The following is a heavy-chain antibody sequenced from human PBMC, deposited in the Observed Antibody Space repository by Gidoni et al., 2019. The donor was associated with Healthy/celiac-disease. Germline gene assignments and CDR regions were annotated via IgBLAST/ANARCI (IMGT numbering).Heavy chain of an antibody. D-gene: IGHD5-12*01. V-gene: IGHV4-38-2*01. J-gene: IGHJ4*02. Sequence: QVQLQESGPGLVKPSETLSLTCAVSGYSISSGYYWGWIRQPPGKGLEWIGSIYHSGSTYYNPSLKSRVTISVDTSKNQFSLKLSSVTAADTAVYYCARIVATITFSPEPYYFDYWGQGTLVTVSS. CDR1: GYSISSGYY. CDR2: IYHSGST. CDR3: ARIVATITFSPEPYYFDY.